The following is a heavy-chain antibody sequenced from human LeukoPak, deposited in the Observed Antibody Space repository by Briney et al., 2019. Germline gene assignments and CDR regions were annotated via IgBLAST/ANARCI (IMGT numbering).Heavy chain of an antibody. CDR3: ARDRASGSGKFYFDY. J-gene: IGHJ4*02. Sequence: SETLSLTCTVSGGSISSGSYYWVWIRQPPGKGLEWIGSIYYSGSTYYKPSLKSRVTISLDTSKNQFSLKLSSVTAADTAVYYCARDRASGSGKFYFDYWGQGTLVTVSS. D-gene: IGHD3-10*01. CDR1: GGSISSGSYY. CDR2: IYYSGST. V-gene: IGHV4-39*07.